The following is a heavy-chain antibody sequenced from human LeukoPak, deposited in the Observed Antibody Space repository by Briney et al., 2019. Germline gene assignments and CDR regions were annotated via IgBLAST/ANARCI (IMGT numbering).Heavy chain of an antibody. J-gene: IGHJ4*02. CDR3: ARYSSSSAYFDY. D-gene: IGHD6-6*01. V-gene: IGHV4-39*07. Sequence: SETLSLTCTVSGGSISSSSYYWGWIRQPPGKGLEWIGSIYYSGSTYYNPSLKSRVTISVDTSKNQISLKLSSVTAADTAVYYCARYSSSSAYFDYWGQGTLVTVSS. CDR1: GGSISSSSYY. CDR2: IYYSGST.